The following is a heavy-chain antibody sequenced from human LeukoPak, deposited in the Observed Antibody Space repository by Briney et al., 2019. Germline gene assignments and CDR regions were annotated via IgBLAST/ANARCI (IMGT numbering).Heavy chain of an antibody. CDR1: GFTYSNSW. J-gene: IGHJ4*02. Sequence: GGSLRPSCAASGFTYSNSWMNWVRQAPGKGLEWVANINPDGSQKYYVDSVKGRFTISRDNADNSLYLQMSSLRVEDTAVYFCTRVSILEAEDYWGQGTLVTVSS. CDR3: TRVSILEAEDY. D-gene: IGHD1-26*01. V-gene: IGHV3-7*01. CDR2: INPDGSQK.